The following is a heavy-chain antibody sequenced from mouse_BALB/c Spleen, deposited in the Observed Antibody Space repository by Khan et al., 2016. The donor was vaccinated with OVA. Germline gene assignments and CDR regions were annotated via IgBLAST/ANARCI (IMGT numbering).Heavy chain of an antibody. D-gene: IGHD2-2*01. V-gene: IGHV1-52*01. CDR3: ARREKYGYDPSWFAY. CDR1: GYTFTSYW. CDR2: INPSDSES. Sequence: QVQLQQPGAELVRPGASVKLSCKASGYTFTSYWMNWVRQRPKQGLEWIGKINPSDSESHYNQMFNDKATLTVDKSSGTAYMQHSSLTSEDSAVYYCARREKYGYDPSWFAYWGQGTLVTVSA. J-gene: IGHJ3*01.